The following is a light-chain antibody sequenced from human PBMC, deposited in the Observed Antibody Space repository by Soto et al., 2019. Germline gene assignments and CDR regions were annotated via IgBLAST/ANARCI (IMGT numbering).Light chain of an antibody. J-gene: IGKJ1*01. V-gene: IGKV1-5*01. CDR3: QHCDTSWP. CDR1: RNIERW. Sequence: DIQMTQSPSALSASVGDRVTITCRASRNIERWLAWYQQKPGKPPKLLILNASTLGSGVPSRFSGSGSGTEFTLTISGPQPDDFATYYCQHCDTSWPFGQGTKV. CDR2: NAS.